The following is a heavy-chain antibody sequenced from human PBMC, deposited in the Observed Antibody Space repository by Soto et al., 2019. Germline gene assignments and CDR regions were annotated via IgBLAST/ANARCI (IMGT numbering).Heavy chain of an antibody. CDR3: AREDSYDWNYVGWFDP. J-gene: IGHJ5*02. CDR1: GFTFSSYS. V-gene: IGHV3-21*01. D-gene: IGHD1-7*01. CDR2: ISSSSSYI. Sequence: EVQLVESGGGLVKPGGSLRLSCAASGFTFSSYSMNWVRQAPGKGLEWVSSISSSSSYIYYADSVKGRFTISRDNAKNXLYLQMNSLRAEDTAVYYCAREDSYDWNYVGWFDPWGQGTLVTVSS.